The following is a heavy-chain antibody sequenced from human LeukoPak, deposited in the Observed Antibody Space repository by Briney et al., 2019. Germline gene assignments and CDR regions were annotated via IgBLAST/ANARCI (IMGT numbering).Heavy chain of an antibody. Sequence: ASVKVSCKASGYTFTGYYMHWVRQATGQGLEWMGWINPNSGNTGYLQKFQGRVTITTKTSINTAYMDLSSLRSEDTAVYYCARGPPYGPQHYWGQGTLVTVPS. D-gene: IGHD4-17*01. J-gene: IGHJ4*02. CDR2: INPNSGNT. CDR1: GYTFTGYY. CDR3: ARGPPYGPQHY. V-gene: IGHV1-8*03.